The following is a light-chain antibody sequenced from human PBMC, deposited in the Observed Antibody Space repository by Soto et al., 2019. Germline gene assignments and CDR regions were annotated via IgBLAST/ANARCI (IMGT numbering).Light chain of an antibody. CDR2: DES. CDR1: QSVSGRY. J-gene: IGKJ1*01. CDR3: QKYYSFPWT. V-gene: IGKV3D-20*01. Sequence: EIVLTQSPAVLALSPGERATLSCGASQSVSGRYLAWHQQKPGQAPRLLIYDESNRATGIPDRFSGSGSGTDLTLTISCLQSEDFATYYCQKYYSFPWTCGQGTKVDIK.